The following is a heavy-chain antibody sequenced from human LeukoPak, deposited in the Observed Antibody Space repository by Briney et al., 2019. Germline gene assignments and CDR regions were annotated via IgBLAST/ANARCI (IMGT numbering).Heavy chain of an antibody. CDR1: GGTFSSHA. V-gene: IGHV1-69*04. J-gene: IGHJ4*02. CDR3: ARAGIAAAGTGIAVAGVDY. Sequence: SVKVSCKASGGTFSSHAISWVRQAPGQGLEWMGRIIPILGIANYAQKFQGRVTITADKSTSTAYMELSSLRSEDTAVYYCARAGIAAAGTGIAVAGVDYWGQGTLVTVSS. D-gene: IGHD6-19*01. CDR2: IIPILGIA.